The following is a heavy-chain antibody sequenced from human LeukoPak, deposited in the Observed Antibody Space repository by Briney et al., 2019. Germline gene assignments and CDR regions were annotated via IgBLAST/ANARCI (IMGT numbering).Heavy chain of an antibody. J-gene: IGHJ4*02. D-gene: IGHD3-22*01. CDR3: ARSYYYDSNIDY. CDR1: GGSISSYY. Sequence: SETLSLTCTVSGGSISSYYWSWIRQPPGKGLEWIGEINHSGSTNYNPSLKSRVTISVDTSKNQFSLKLSSVTAADTAVYYCARSYYYDSNIDYWGQGTLVTVSS. CDR2: INHSGST. V-gene: IGHV4-34*01.